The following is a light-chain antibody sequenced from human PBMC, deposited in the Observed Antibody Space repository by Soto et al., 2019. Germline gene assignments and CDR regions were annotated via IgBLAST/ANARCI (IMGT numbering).Light chain of an antibody. Sequence: QSALTQPPSASGSPGQSVAISCTGTSSDVGAYDSVSWYQQHPGSAPKLIIYDVTKRPSGVPDRFSGSKSGNTASLTVSGLQAEDEADYFCSSFAGRNNFYVLFGGGTKVTVL. CDR3: SSFAGRNNFYVL. CDR2: DVT. V-gene: IGLV2-8*01. J-gene: IGLJ2*01. CDR1: SSDVGAYDS.